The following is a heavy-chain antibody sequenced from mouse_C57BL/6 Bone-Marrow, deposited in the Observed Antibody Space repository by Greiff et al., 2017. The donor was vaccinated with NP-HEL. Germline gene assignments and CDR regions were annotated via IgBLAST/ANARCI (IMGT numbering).Heavy chain of an antibody. CDR1: GFSFNTYA. CDR2: IRSKSNNYAT. Sequence: EVMLVESGGGLVQPKGSLKLSCAASGFSFNTYAMNWVRQAPGKGLEWVARIRSKSNNYATYYADSVKDRFTISRDDSESMLYLQMNNLKTEDTAMYYCVRGYGSSGDDYWGQGTTLTVSS. D-gene: IGHD1-1*01. J-gene: IGHJ2*01. CDR3: VRGYGSSGDDY. V-gene: IGHV10-1*01.